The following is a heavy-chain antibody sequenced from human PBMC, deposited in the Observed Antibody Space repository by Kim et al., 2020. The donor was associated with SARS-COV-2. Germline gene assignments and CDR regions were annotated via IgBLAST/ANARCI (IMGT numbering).Heavy chain of an antibody. D-gene: IGHD6-13*01. V-gene: IGHV3-33*05. CDR2: ISYDGSNK. J-gene: IGHJ6*02. Sequence: GGSLRLSCAASGFTFSSYGMHWVRQAPGKGLEWVAVISYDGSNKYYADSVKGRFTISRDNSKNTLYLQMNSLRAEDTAVYYCARDGGIAAAYGMDVWGQGTTVTVSS. CDR3: ARDGGIAAAYGMDV. CDR1: GFTFSSYG.